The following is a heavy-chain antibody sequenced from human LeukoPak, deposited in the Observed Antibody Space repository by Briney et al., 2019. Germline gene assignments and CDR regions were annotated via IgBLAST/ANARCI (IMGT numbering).Heavy chain of an antibody. CDR1: GFTFSNYA. D-gene: IGHD4-17*01. J-gene: IGHJ6*02. CDR3: AKLQSDGLRTYYGMDV. V-gene: IGHV3-23*01. Sequence: GGSLRLCCGASGFTFSNYAMSWVRQARGRGLEWGSAITNSGSSTYYTDPVKGRFTISRDNSKTTLYLQMNSLRAEDTAVYYCAKLQSDGLRTYYGMDVWGQGTAVTVSS. CDR2: ITNSGSST.